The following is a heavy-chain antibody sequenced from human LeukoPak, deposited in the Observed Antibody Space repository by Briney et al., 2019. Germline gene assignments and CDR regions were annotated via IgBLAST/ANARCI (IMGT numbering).Heavy chain of an antibody. V-gene: IGHV1-69*13. CDR1: GGTFSSYA. CDR2: IIPIFGTA. D-gene: IGHD7-27*01. Sequence: SVKVSCKASGGTFSSYAISWVRQAPGQGLEWMGGIIPIFGTANYAQKFQGRVTITADESTSTAYMELSSLRSEDTAVYYCARKLTGDDSAYYYYGMDVWGQGTTVTASS. J-gene: IGHJ6*02. CDR3: ARKLTGDDSAYYYYGMDV.